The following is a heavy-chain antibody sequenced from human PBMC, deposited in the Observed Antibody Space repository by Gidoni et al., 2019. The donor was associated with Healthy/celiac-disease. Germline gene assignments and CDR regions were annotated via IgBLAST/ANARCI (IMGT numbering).Heavy chain of an antibody. CDR1: GFTFSSYW. CDR2: ITSDGSST. V-gene: IGHV3-74*01. Sequence: EVQLVEYGGRLVQPGGSLRLSCSSSGFTFSSYWMHWGRQAPGKGLVWVSRITSDGSSTSYADSVKGRFTISRDNAKNTLYLKMNSLRAEDTAVYYCAGTIHSGWFDPWGQGTLVTVSS. J-gene: IGHJ5*02. D-gene: IGHD2-2*01. CDR3: AGTIHSGWFDP.